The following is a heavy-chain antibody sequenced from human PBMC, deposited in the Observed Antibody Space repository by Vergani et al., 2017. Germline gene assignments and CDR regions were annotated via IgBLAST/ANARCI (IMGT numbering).Heavy chain of an antibody. D-gene: IGHD3-22*01. V-gene: IGHV4-61*02. CDR1: GGSISSGSYY. CDR3: ARDVPRYDSSGYPITGWYFDL. J-gene: IGHJ2*01. CDR2: IYTSGST. Sequence: QVQLQESGPGLVKPSQTLSLTCTVSGGSISSGSYYWSWIRQPAGKGLEWIGRIYTSGSTNYNPSLKSRVTISVDTSKNQFSLKLSSVTAADTAVYYCARDVPRYDSSGYPITGWYFDLWGRGTLVTVSS.